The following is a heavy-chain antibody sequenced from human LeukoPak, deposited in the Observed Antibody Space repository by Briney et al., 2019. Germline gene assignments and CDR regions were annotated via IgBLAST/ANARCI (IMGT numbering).Heavy chain of an antibody. CDR1: GGPISIFY. D-gene: IGHD4-23*01. CDR2: IFPSVST. CDR3: ARGVRHRHHGGKNWFDP. Sequence: SETLSLTCSFSGGPISIFYWLSIRPPGGKVLEFIVRIFPSVSTNHPPSLKTRLTISVPTSKNLFSVKLIFVTSAYSPVYYCARGVRHRHHGGKNWFDPWRQGTLLTVSS. J-gene: IGHJ5*02. V-gene: IGHV4-4*07.